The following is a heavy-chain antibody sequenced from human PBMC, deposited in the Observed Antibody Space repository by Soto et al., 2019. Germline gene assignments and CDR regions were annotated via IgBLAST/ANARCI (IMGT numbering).Heavy chain of an antibody. V-gene: IGHV3-53*01. Sequence: PGGSLRLSCAASGFPVSSNYMSWVRQDPGKGLEWVSVIYSGGSTYYADSVKGRFTISRDNSKNTLYLQMNSLRAEDTAIYYCAKDRLWFGRTTEDSWGQGVLVTVSS. CDR3: AKDRLWFGRTTEDS. D-gene: IGHD3-10*01. CDR1: GFPVSSNY. CDR2: IYSGGST. J-gene: IGHJ4*02.